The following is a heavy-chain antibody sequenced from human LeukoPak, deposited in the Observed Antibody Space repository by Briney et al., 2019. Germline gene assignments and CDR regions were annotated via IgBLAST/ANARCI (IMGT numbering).Heavy chain of an antibody. Sequence: GGSLRLSCAASGFIFNAYGMSWVRQAPGEGLEWVSAITGSTYTTYYADSVKGRFTISRDNSKNTLYLQMNSLRAEDTAIYYCAKDQLNRFCSGGSCSITHDYWAQGALVTVSS. CDR1: GFIFNAYG. J-gene: IGHJ4*02. CDR2: ITGSTYTT. CDR3: AKDQLNRFCSGGSCSITHDY. D-gene: IGHD2-15*01. V-gene: IGHV3-23*01.